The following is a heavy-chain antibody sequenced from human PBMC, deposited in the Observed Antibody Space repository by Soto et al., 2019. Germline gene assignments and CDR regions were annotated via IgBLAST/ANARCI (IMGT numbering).Heavy chain of an antibody. V-gene: IGHV4-4*07. J-gene: IGHJ5*02. CDR3: ARDSQIWFDP. Sequence: SDTLSLTCTVSGGSISSYHWSWIRQPAGKGLEWIGRIYTTGSTNYNPSLKSRVTMSVDTSKNQFSLKLRSVTAADTAVYYCARDSQIWFDPWGQGALVTVSS. CDR1: GGSISSYH. CDR2: IYTTGST.